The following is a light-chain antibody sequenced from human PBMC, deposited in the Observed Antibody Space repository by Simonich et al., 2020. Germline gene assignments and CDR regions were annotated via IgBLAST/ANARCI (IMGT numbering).Light chain of an antibody. CDR1: QSVLSSSKNKNY. CDR2: WAS. CDR3: QQYYSTPYT. V-gene: IGKV4-1*01. Sequence: DIVMTPSPDSLAVSLGERAPINCKSSQSVLSSSKNKNYLAWYQQKPGQPPKLLIYWASTRESGVPDRFSGSGSGTDFTLTISSLQAEDVAVYYCQQYYSTPYTFGQGTKLEIK. J-gene: IGKJ2*01.